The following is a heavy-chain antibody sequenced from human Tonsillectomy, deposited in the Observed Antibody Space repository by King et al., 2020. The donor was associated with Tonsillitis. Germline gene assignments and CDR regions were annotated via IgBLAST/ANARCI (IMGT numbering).Heavy chain of an antibody. CDR2: IYYSGST. D-gene: IGHD6-6*01. CDR1: GGSITTTNYY. CDR3: AKTFATRPDPNWFDP. Sequence: VQLQESGPGLVRPSETLSLTCTVSGGSITTTNYYLGWIRQPPGKGLEWIGSIYYSGSTYYNPSLKSRVTISLDTSKSQFSLKLSSVTAADTAVYYCAKTFATRPDPNWFDPWGQGALVTVSS. J-gene: IGHJ5*02. V-gene: IGHV4-39*01.